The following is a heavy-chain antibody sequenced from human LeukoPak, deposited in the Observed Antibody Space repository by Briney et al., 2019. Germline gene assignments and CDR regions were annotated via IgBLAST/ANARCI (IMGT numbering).Heavy chain of an antibody. Sequence: GGSLRLSCAASGFTFSSYGMHWVRQAPGKGLEWVAVIWYDGSNKYYADSVKGRLTISRDNSKNTLYLQMNSLRAEDTAVYYCARGRYYDSSGYYYLDYWGQGTLVTVSS. V-gene: IGHV3-33*01. J-gene: IGHJ4*02. CDR1: GFTFSSYG. CDR3: ARGRYYDSSGYYYLDY. D-gene: IGHD3-22*01. CDR2: IWYDGSNK.